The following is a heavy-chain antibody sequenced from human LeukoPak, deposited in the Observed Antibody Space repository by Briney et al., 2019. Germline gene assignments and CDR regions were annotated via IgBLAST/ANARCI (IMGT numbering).Heavy chain of an antibody. Sequence: ASVKVSCKASGYTFTSYAMHWVRQAPGQRLEWMGWTNAGNGNTKYSQKFQGRVTITRDTSASTAYMELSSLRSEDTAVYYCATVYYDILTGYYVDYWGQGTLVTVSS. V-gene: IGHV1-3*01. CDR2: TNAGNGNT. CDR1: GYTFTSYA. J-gene: IGHJ4*02. CDR3: ATVYYDILTGYYVDY. D-gene: IGHD3-9*01.